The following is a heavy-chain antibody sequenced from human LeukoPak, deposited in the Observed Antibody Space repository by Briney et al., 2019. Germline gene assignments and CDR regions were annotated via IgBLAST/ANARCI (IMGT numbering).Heavy chain of an antibody. V-gene: IGHV3-20*04. Sequence: GGSLRLSCAASGFTFDDYGMSWVRQAPGKGLEWVSGINWNGGGTGYADSVKGRFTISRDNAKNSLYLQMNSLRAEDTALYYCARDGEMATIAYYYYYMDVWGKGATVTVSS. CDR1: GFTFDDYG. J-gene: IGHJ6*03. CDR3: ARDGEMATIAYYYYYMDV. D-gene: IGHD5-24*01. CDR2: INWNGGGT.